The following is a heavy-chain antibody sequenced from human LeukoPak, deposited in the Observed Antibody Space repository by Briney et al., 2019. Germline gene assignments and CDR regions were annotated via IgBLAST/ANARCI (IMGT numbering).Heavy chain of an antibody. V-gene: IGHV4-59*01. D-gene: IGHD6-19*01. CDR3: AKDRWGAVASFDY. Sequence: SETLSLTCTVSGGSISSYYWGWIRQPPGKGLEWIGYMYYSGSTNYNPSLKSRVTISVDTSKNQFSLKLSSVTAADTAVYYCAKDRWGAVASFDYWGQGTLVTVSS. J-gene: IGHJ4*02. CDR2: MYYSGST. CDR1: GGSISSYY.